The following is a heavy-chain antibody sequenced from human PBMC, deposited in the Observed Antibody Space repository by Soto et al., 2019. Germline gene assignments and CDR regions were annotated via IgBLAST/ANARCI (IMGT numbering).Heavy chain of an antibody. CDR1: GFSLSTSGEG. D-gene: IGHD6-13*01. CDR3: AHRRQQVYDQ. V-gene: IGHV2-5*01. CDR2: FYWNDEK. Sequence: QITLKESGPTLVKPTQTLTLTCAFSGFSLSTSGEGVGWIRQPPGKALEWLAFFYWNDEKRYRPSLKTRLAINQDTSKSPVVLTMTNMDPVDTATYYCAHRRQQVYDQWSQGTLVTVSS. J-gene: IGHJ4*02.